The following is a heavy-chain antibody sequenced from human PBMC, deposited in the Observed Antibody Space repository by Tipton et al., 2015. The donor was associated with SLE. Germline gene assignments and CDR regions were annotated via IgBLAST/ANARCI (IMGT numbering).Heavy chain of an antibody. CDR1: GGSISSHY. Sequence: TLSLTCTVSGGSISSHYWSWIRQPPRMGLEWIGTIYYSGSTYYNPSLKSRVTISVDMSKNQFFLNLTSVTAADTAMYYCAGPIRQDGFDIWGQGTMVTVSS. V-gene: IGHV4-39*07. D-gene: IGHD2-21*01. J-gene: IGHJ3*02. CDR2: IYYSGST. CDR3: AGPIRQDGFDI.